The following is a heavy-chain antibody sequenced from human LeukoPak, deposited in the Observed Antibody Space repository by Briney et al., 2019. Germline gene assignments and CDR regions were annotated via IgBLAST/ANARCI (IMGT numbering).Heavy chain of an antibody. CDR3: EKGSSGYFADL. Sequence: PVGSLRLSSAASGFIFNNYGLISVRQAPGEGRECTSSIGHAGGGTQYAAFAEGRFTISRDNSKNTLFLPMTSLRAEDTALYSCEKGSSGYFADLWGQGTLVTVSS. CDR2: IGHAGGGT. CDR1: GFIFNNYG. V-gene: IGHV3-23*01. D-gene: IGHD3-22*01. J-gene: IGHJ5*02.